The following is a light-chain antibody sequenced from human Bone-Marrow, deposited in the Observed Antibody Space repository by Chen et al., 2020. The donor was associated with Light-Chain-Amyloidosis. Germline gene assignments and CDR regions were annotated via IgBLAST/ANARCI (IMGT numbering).Light chain of an antibody. J-gene: IGLJ2*01. CDR3: SSYSSGSTFVI. CDR1: SSDVGSYNR. CDR2: EVS. Sequence: SALTQPPSVSGSPGQSVTISCTGASSDVGSYNRVSWYQQPPGTVPKLLIYEVSNRPSGVPDRFSASKSGNTASLTISGLQAEDEADYYCSSYSSGSTFVIFGGGTKLTVL. V-gene: IGLV2-18*02.